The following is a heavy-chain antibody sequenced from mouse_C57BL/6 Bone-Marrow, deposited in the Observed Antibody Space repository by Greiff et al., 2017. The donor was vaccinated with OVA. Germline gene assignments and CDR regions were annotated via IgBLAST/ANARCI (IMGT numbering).Heavy chain of an antibody. D-gene: IGHD1-1*01. CDR3: ARLSTVVANYAMDY. CDR1: GYSFTDYN. CDR2: INPNYGTT. J-gene: IGHJ4*01. V-gene: IGHV1-39*01. Sequence: EVKLQESGPELVKPGASVKISCKASGYSFTDYNMNWVKQSNGKSLEWIGVINPNYGTTSYNQKFKGKATLTVDQSSSTAYMQLNSLTSEDSAVYYCARLSTVVANYAMDYWGQGTSVTVSS.